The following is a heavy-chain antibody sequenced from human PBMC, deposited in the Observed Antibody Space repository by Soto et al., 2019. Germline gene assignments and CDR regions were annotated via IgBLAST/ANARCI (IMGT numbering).Heavy chain of an antibody. Sequence: EVSLRLSSRTSGFTFRNYALSRFRQAPGKGLEWVSLVSATAGTTYYTDSVKGRFTISRDNSKNTLYLQMNSLRAEDTAVYYCAKTQLGYCSGGSCYTNFDYWGQGT. D-gene: IGHD2-15*01. CDR2: VSATAGTT. CDR3: AKTQLGYCSGGSCYTNFDY. J-gene: IGHJ4*02. V-gene: IGHV3-23*01. CDR1: GFTFRNYA.